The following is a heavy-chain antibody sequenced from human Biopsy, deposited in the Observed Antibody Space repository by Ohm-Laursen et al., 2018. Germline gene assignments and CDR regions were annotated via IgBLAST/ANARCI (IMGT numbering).Heavy chain of an antibody. J-gene: IGHJ6*02. CDR1: GGAVSSSNYY. CDR2: IYNTERT. CDR3: AIDRVPRRGVMPVYYYGMDV. D-gene: IGHD2-21*01. Sequence: GTLSLTCCVSGGAVSSSNYYWNWIRQTPGKGLEWIGFIYNTERTNYNPSLKSRVTISLDTSKNQFSLELSSVIPSDTAVYYCAIDRVPRRGVMPVYYYGMDVWGQGSTVTVSS. V-gene: IGHV4-61*01.